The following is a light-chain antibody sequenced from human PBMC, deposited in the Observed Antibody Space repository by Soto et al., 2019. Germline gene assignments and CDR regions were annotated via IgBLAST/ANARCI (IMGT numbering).Light chain of an antibody. CDR1: SGYSNYK. CDR2: VGTGGIVG. Sequence: QLVLTQPPSASASLGASVTLTCTLSSGYSNYKVDWYQQRPGKGPRFVMRVGTGGIVGSKGDGIPDRFSVLGSGLNRYLTIKNIQEEDESDYHCGADHGSGSNFVSHVGFGGGTKLTVL. CDR3: GADHGSGSNFVSHVG. J-gene: IGLJ2*01. V-gene: IGLV9-49*01.